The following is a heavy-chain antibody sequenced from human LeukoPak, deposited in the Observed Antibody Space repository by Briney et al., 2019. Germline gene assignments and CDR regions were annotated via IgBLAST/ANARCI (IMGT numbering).Heavy chain of an antibody. D-gene: IGHD6-6*01. J-gene: IGHJ3*01. CDR2: IPASGSS. V-gene: IGHV4-4*07. CDR1: SDSISNYF. Sequence: SETLSLTCTFSSDSISNYFWSWIRQPAGKGLEWIGRIPASGSSNYNPSLKSRVTMSLDTSKNQFSLKLTSVTAADTAVYYCARLRVPAARGAFDCWGQGTMVTVAS. CDR3: ARLRVPAARGAFDC.